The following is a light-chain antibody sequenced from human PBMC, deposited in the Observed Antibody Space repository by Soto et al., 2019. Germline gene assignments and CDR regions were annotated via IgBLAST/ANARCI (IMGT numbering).Light chain of an antibody. J-gene: IGKJ3*01. Sequence: DIQMTQSPSTLSASVGDRVTITCRASQSISSWLAWYQQKPGKAPKLLIYKASSLESGVPSRFSGSGSGTEFTLTIRSLQPDDFATYYCQQYNSYPKPFGPGTKVDIK. CDR3: QQYNSYPKP. V-gene: IGKV1-5*03. CDR1: QSISSW. CDR2: KAS.